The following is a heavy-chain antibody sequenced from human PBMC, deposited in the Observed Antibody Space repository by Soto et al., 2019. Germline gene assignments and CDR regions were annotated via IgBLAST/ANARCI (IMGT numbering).Heavy chain of an antibody. CDR1: GFTFSSYG. V-gene: IGHV3-33*01. CDR3: ARSYDSSGYYYPLDY. D-gene: IGHD3-22*01. CDR2: IRYDGSNK. J-gene: IGHJ4*02. Sequence: QVQLVESGGGVVQPGRSLRLSCAASGFTFSSYGMHWVRQAPGKGLEWVAVIRYDGSNKYYADSVKGRFTISRDNSKNTLYLQMNSLRAEDTAVYYCARSYDSSGYYYPLDYWGQGTLVTVSS.